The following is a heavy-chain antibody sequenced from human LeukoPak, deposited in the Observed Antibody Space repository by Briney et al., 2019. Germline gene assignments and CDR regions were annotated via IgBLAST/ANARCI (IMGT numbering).Heavy chain of an antibody. CDR1: GFTFSSYS. CDR3: ARDGSLRYFDWLFQPWFDY. J-gene: IGHJ4*02. Sequence: GGSLRLSCAASGFTFSSYSMNWVRQAPGKGLEWVSYISSSSSTIYYADSVKGRFTISRDNAKNSLYLRMNSLRAEDTAVYYCARDGSLRYFDWLFQPWFDYWGQGTLVTVSS. V-gene: IGHV3-48*01. D-gene: IGHD3-9*01. CDR2: ISSSSSTI.